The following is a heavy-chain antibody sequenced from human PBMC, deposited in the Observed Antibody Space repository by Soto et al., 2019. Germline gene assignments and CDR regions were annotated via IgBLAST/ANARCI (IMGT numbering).Heavy chain of an antibody. CDR3: ARDRAVYAMYNWFDP. J-gene: IGHJ5*02. V-gene: IGHV1-18*04. D-gene: IGHD2-8*01. CDR2: ISAYNGNT. Sequence: EASVKGSCKASRYTFTSYGISWVRQAPGQGLEWMGWISAYNGNTNYAQKLQGRVTMTTDTSTSTAYMELRSLRSDDTAVYYCARDRAVYAMYNWFDPWGQGTLVTVSS. CDR1: RYTFTSYG.